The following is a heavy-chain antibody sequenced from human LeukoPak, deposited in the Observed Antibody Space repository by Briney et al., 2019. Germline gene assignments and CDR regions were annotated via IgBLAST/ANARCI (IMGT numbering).Heavy chain of an antibody. CDR1: GFTFSSYE. D-gene: IGHD5-24*01. V-gene: IGHV3-48*03. CDR2: ISSSGSTI. J-gene: IGHJ4*02. CDR3: ASRGDGYNSYFDY. Sequence: GGSLRLSCAASGFTFSSYEMNWVRQAPGKGLEWVSYISSSGSTIYYADSVKGRFTISRDNAKNSLYLQMNSLRAEDTAVYYCASRGDGYNSYFDYWGQGTLVTVSS.